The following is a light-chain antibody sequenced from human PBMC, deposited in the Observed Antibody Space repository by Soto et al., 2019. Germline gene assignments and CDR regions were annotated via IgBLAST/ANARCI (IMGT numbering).Light chain of an antibody. CDR2: GAS. J-gene: IGKJ1*01. CDR3: QQYKNLPRT. Sequence: EIVMTQSPATLSMSPGERASLSCRASQSVSSNLAWYQQKPGQAPRLLIYGASTRATGIPARFSGSGSGTEFTLTISSLQSEDFTVCSCQQYKNLPRTLGQGTKVDIK. V-gene: IGKV3-15*01. CDR1: QSVSSN.